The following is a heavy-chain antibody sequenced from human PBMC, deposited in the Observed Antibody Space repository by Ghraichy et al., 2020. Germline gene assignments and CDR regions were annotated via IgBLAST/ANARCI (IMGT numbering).Heavy chain of an antibody. CDR1: GYTFTGYY. Sequence: ASVKVSCKASGYTFTGYYMHWVRQAPGQGLEWMGWINPNSGGTNYAQKFQGWVTMTRDTSISTAYMELSRLRSDDTAVYYCARVSRESMVRSYFDYWGQGTLVTVSS. J-gene: IGHJ4*02. D-gene: IGHD5-18*01. V-gene: IGHV1-2*04. CDR2: INPNSGGT. CDR3: ARVSRESMVRSYFDY.